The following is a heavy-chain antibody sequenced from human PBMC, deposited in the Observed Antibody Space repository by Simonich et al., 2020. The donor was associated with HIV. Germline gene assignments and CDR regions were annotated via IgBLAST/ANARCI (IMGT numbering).Heavy chain of an antibody. Sequence: QVQLVQSGAEVKKPGASVKVSCKASGYTFTSYYMHWVRPAPGQGLEVMGIINPRSGSTSYEQKLQGRVTMTRDTSTSTVYRELSSLRSEDTAVYYCARTSEAYYGSGSYYKADTYCFDYWGQGTLVTVSS. V-gene: IGHV1-46*03. J-gene: IGHJ4*02. D-gene: IGHD3-10*01. CDR2: INPRSGST. CDR1: GYTFTSYY. CDR3: ARTSEAYYGSGSYYKADTYCFDY.